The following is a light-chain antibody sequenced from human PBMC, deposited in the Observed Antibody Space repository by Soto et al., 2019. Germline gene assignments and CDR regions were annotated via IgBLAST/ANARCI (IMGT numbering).Light chain of an antibody. CDR2: GAS. V-gene: IGKV3-20*01. J-gene: IGKJ1*01. Sequence: EIVLTQSPGTLSLSPGERATLSCRASQSVSSSSLAWYQQKPGQAPRLLIYGASSRATGIPDRFSGSGSGTDFTLTITRLEPEDFAVYHCQQYQTFGQGTKVEIK. CDR3: QQYQT. CDR1: QSVSSSS.